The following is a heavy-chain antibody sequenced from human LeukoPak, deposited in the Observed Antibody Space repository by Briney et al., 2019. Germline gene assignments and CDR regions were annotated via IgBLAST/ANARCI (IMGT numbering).Heavy chain of an antibody. J-gene: IGHJ4*02. CDR2: IRSRAYGATA. CDR1: GFTFGDYA. CDR3: SRARNYDILTGYVGFDY. V-gene: IGHV3-49*04. D-gene: IGHD3-9*01. Sequence: GGSLRLSCAGSGFTFGDYALTWVRQAPGKGLEWVGFIRSRAYGATAAYAASVKGRFTISRDDAKGIAYLQMNSLKAEDTAVYYCSRARNYDILTGYVGFDYWGQGTLVTASS.